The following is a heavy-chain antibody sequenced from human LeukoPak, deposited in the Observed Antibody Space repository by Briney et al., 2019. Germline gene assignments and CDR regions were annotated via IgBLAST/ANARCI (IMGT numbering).Heavy chain of an antibody. V-gene: IGHV3-30-3*01. J-gene: IGHJ4*02. CDR1: GFTFSSYA. Sequence: GGSLRLSCAASGFTFSSYAMHWVRQAPGKGLEWVAVISYDGSNKYYADSVKGRFTISRDNSKNTLYLQMNSLRAEDTAVYYCARDSSGWYWEYRGQGTLVTVSS. CDR2: ISYDGSNK. D-gene: IGHD6-19*01. CDR3: ARDSSGWYWEY.